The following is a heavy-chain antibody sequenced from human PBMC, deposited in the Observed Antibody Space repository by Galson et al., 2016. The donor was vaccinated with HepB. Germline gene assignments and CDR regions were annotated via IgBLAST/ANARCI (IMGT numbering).Heavy chain of an antibody. J-gene: IGHJ4*02. Sequence: SLRLSCAASGFAFSKYPAHWVRQPPGKGLEWLALIWYDGSNDYYADSVKGRFTISRDNSKNTLYLQLNSLRAEDTAVYYCAREHPGIAAAILDYWGQGTLVTVST. CDR1: GFAFSKYP. D-gene: IGHD6-25*01. V-gene: IGHV3-33*08. CDR2: IWYDGSND. CDR3: AREHPGIAAAILDY.